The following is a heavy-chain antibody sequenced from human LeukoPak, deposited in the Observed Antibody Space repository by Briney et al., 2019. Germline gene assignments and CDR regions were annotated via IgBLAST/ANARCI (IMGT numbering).Heavy chain of an antibody. D-gene: IGHD6-19*01. J-gene: IGHJ4*02. V-gene: IGHV6-1*01. CDR3: ARDRGGGWTKFDY. CDR2: TYYRSKWYN. CDR1: GDSVSSNSAA. Sequence: SQTLSLTCAISGDSVSSNSAAWNWIRQSPSRGLERLGRTYYRSKWYNVYAVSEKRPITTTPDTSKNQFSLQLNSVTPEDTAVYYCARDRGGGWTKFDYWGQGTLVTVSS.